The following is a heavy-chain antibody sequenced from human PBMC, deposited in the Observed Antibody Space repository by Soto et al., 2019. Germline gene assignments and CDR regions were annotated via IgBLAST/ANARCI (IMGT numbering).Heavy chain of an antibody. CDR3: ARVPTPTYGDSDKNNWLDP. J-gene: IGHJ5*02. V-gene: IGHV1-18*04. CDR1: GYTFANYG. CDR2: ISARNGKT. D-gene: IGHD4-17*01. Sequence: QVQLVQSGAEVKKPGASVKVSCKASGYTFANYGFSWARQAPGQGLEWMGWISARNGKTHYVQNLQGRVTMTTDTSTNTAFMELRTLRYDDTAVYYCARVPTPTYGDSDKNNWLDPWGQGTLVTVSS.